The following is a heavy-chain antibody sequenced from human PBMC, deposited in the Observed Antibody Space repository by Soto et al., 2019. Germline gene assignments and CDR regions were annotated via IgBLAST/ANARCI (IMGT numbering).Heavy chain of an antibody. CDR2: IYPSDSDT. CDR3: ARGGVSTRTFDY. CDR1: GYNFAGYW. J-gene: IGHJ4*02. Sequence: GESLKISCQGSGYNFAGYWIAWVRQMPGKGLELMGIIYPSDSDTRYRPSSQGQVTISADKSISSAYLQWSSLRASDTAMYYCARGGVSTRTFDYWGQGTPVTVSS. V-gene: IGHV5-51*01. D-gene: IGHD3-3*01.